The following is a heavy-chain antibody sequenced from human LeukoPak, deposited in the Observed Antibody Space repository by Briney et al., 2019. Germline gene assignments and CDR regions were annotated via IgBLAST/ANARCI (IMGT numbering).Heavy chain of an antibody. D-gene: IGHD5-18*01. CDR2: ISGSGGST. CDR1: GFTFSSYA. J-gene: IGHJ4*02. Sequence: GGSLRLSCAASGFTFSSYAMSWVRQAPGKGLEWVSAISGSGGSTYYADSVKGRFTISRDNSKNTLYLQMNSLRAEDTAVYYCAKVQRKVDTAPPFDYWGQGTLVTVSS. CDR3: AKVQRKVDTAPPFDY. V-gene: IGHV3-23*01.